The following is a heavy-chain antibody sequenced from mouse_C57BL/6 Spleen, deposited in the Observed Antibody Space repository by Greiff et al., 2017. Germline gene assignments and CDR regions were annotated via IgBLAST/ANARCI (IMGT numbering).Heavy chain of an antibody. D-gene: IGHD1-1*01. CDR3: ASGDYGSSYGAMDY. J-gene: IGHJ4*01. Sequence: EVQLQQSGPELVKPGASVKISCKASGYTFTDYYMNWVKQSHGKSLEWIGDINPNNGGTSYNQKFKGKATLTVDKSSSTAYMEIRSLTSEDSAVYYCASGDYGSSYGAMDYWGQGTSVTVSS. CDR1: GYTFTDYY. CDR2: INPNNGGT. V-gene: IGHV1-26*01.